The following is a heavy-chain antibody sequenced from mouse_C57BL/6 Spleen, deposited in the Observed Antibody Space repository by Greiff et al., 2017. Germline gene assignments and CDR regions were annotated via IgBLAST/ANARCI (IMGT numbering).Heavy chain of an antibody. CDR1: GYSITSGYD. Sequence: VQLKESGPGMVKPSQSLSLTCTVTGYSITSGYDWHWIRHFPGNKLEWMGYISYSGSTNYNPSLKSRISITHDTSKNHFFLKLNSVTTEDTATYYCARNYKEYFDVWGTGTTVTVSS. CDR2: ISYSGST. J-gene: IGHJ1*03. V-gene: IGHV3-1*01. D-gene: IGHD2-12*01. CDR3: ARNYKEYFDV.